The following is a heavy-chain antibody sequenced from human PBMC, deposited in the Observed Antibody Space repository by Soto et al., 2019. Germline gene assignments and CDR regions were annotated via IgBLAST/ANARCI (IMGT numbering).Heavy chain of an antibody. CDR3: ASTSSSSWGRYYYYYMDF. CDR2: IYYSGST. Sequence: PSETLSLTCTVSGGSISSSSYYWGWIRQPPGKGLEWIGSIYYSGSTYYNPSLKSRVTISVDTSKNQFSLKLSSVTAADTAVYYCASTSSSSWGRYYYYYMDFRGKGITVTVSS. J-gene: IGHJ6*03. CDR1: GGSISSSSYY. V-gene: IGHV4-39*01. D-gene: IGHD6-13*01.